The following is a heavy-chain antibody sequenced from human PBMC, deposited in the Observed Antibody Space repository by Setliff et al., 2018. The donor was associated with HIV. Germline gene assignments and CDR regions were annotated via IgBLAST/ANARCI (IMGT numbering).Heavy chain of an antibody. J-gene: IGHJ3*02. V-gene: IGHV4-39*01. CDR2: IYYSGNP. CDR1: GGSISSSTYY. Sequence: PSETLSLTCTVSGGSISSSTYYWGWIRQPPGKGLEWIGYIYYSGNPFYNPSLRSRVTISLDTSKNQFSLNLSSVTAADTAVYYCVRRLRYFDPSFDIWGQGTLVSVSS. D-gene: IGHD3-9*01. CDR3: VRRLRYFDPSFDI.